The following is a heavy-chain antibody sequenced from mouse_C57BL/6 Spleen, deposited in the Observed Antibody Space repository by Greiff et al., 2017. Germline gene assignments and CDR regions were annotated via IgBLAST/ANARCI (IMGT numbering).Heavy chain of an antibody. J-gene: IGHJ2*01. D-gene: IGHD1-1*01. V-gene: IGHV1-80*01. CDR2: IYPGDGDT. CDR1: GYAFSSYW. CDR3: ARYYYGSSPSIDY. Sequence: QVQLQQSGAELVKPGASVKISCKASGYAFSSYWMNWVKQRPGKGLEWIGQIYPGDGDTNYNGKFKGKATLTADKSSSTAYMQLSSLTSEDSAVYFCARYYYGSSPSIDYWGQGTTLTVSS.